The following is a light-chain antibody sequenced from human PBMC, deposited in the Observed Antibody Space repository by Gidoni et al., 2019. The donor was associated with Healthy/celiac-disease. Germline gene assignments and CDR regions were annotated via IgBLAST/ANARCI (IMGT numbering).Light chain of an antibody. Sequence: DILMTQSPDSPAVSLGERATIHCKSSQSVLYSSNNKNYLAWYQQKPGQPPKLLIYWASTRESGVPDRFSGSGSGTDFTLTISSLQAEDVAVYYCQQYYSTPPAFGPGTKVEIK. J-gene: IGKJ3*01. V-gene: IGKV4-1*01. CDR1: QSVLYSSNNKNY. CDR2: WAS. CDR3: QQYYSTPPA.